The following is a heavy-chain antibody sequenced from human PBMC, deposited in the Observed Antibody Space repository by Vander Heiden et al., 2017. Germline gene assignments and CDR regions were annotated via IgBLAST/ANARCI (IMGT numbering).Heavy chain of an antibody. Sequence: QVQLVQSGAEVKKPGSSVKVACKASGGTFSSYAISWVRQAPGQGLEWMGGIIPIFGTANYAQKFQGRVTITADESTSTAYMELSSLRSEHTAVYYCATQRSSTIERRKRWFDPWGEGTLVTVSS. J-gene: IGHJ5*02. V-gene: IGHV1-69*01. CDR1: GGTFSSYA. D-gene: IGHD2-2*01. CDR3: ATQRSSTIERRKRWFDP. CDR2: IIPIFGTA.